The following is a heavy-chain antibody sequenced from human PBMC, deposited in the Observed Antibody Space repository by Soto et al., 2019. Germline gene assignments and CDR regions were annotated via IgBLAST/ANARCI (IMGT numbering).Heavy chain of an antibody. D-gene: IGHD3-3*01. Sequence: QVQLVQSGAEVKEPGASVKVSCKASGYTFANDYIHWVRQVPGQGLEWMGRIKPSGGATLYAQKFQGRVTMTRDTSTNTLYMDLSSLRSDDTAMYYCSRDTRSISGVAQTPFAFWGQGTLVTVSS. CDR1: GYTFANDY. CDR2: IKPSGGAT. CDR3: SRDTRSISGVAQTPFAF. J-gene: IGHJ4*02. V-gene: IGHV1-46*01.